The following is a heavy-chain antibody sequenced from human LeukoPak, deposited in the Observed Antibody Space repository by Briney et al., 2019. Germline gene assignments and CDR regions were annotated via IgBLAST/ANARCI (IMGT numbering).Heavy chain of an antibody. J-gene: IGHJ4*02. CDR1: GFTFSSYA. Sequence: GGSLRLSCAASGFTFSSYAMNWVRQAPGKGLEWVSYISSGGSGIYYADSVKGRFTISRDDAKNSLYLQMSSLRAEDTAVYYCARDWGFDYWGQGTLVTVSS. CDR2: ISSGGSGI. D-gene: IGHD7-27*01. V-gene: IGHV3-48*03. CDR3: ARDWGFDY.